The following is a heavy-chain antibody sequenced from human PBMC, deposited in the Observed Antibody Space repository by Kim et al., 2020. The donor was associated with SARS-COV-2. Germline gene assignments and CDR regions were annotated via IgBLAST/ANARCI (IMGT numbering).Heavy chain of an antibody. Sequence: GRSLRLSCAASGFTFSDSTMHWVRQAPGRGLEWVSRIRIKHNNYATGYGASVRGRFAVSRDDPGNTAYLHMSNLKMDDTARYYCVRQGYDSSAYYYVGDQWGQGTLVTVSS. CDR2: IRIKHNNYAT. V-gene: IGHV3-73*01. J-gene: IGHJ4*02. D-gene: IGHD3-22*01. CDR1: GFTFSDST. CDR3: VRQGYDSSAYYYVGDQ.